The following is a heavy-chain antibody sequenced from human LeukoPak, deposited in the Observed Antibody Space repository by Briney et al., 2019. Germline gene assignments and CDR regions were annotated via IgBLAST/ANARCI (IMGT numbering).Heavy chain of an antibody. CDR3: ARTGSTVTMLYPFDH. CDR2: IFYSGST. V-gene: IGHV4-59*08. J-gene: IGHJ4*02. D-gene: IGHD4-17*01. CDR1: GDSISSSY. Sequence: SETLSLTCTVSGDSISSSYWNWIRQPPGKGREWIGYIFYSGSTNYNPSLKSRVTISVDTSKNQFSLKLGSVTAADTAVYYCARTGSTVTMLYPFDHWGQGTLVTVSS.